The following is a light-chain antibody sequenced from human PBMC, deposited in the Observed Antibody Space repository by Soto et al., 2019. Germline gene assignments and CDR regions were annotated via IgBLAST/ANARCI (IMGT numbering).Light chain of an antibody. J-gene: IGLJ2*01. V-gene: IGLV2-14*01. CDR2: DVN. CDR1: SSDVGTYNY. CDR3: SSYTATSTVV. Sequence: QSALTQPASVSGSPGQSITISCTGTSSDVGTYNYVSWYQQHPGKAPKLMIYDVNNRPSGVSNRFSGSKSGNTASLTISGLQAEDEGDYYCSSYTATSTVVFGGGTKVTVL.